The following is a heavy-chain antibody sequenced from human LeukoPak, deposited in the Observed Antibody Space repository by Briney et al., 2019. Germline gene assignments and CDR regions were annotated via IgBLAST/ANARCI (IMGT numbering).Heavy chain of an antibody. D-gene: IGHD3-16*01. J-gene: IGHJ4*02. CDR2: IYYSGST. CDR1: GGSISSVGYY. V-gene: IGHV4-31*03. CDR3: ARDRWGPVDY. Sequence: SDTLSLTCTVSGGSISSVGYYWSWIRQHPGKGLEWIGYIYYSGSTYYNPSLKSRVTISVDTSKNQFSLKLSSVTAADTAVYYCARDRWGPVDYWGQGTLVTVSS.